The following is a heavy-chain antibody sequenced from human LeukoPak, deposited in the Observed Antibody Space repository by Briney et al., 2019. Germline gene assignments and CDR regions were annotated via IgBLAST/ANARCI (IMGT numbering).Heavy chain of an antibody. CDR3: AKYRLVWLPAPVFDS. V-gene: IGHV3-7*01. J-gene: IGHJ5*01. Sequence: GGSLRLSCSASGFSFSNYWVTWVRQAPGKGLEWVANIKEDGSQNYYVDSVQGRFTISRDNAKNSLYLQMNSLRAEDTAVYYCAKYRLVWLPAPVFDSWGQGTLVTVSS. CDR1: GFSFSNYW. CDR2: IKEDGSQN. D-gene: IGHD6-19*01.